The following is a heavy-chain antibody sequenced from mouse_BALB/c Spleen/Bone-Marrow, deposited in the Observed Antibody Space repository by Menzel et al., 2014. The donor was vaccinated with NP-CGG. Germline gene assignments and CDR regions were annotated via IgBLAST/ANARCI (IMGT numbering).Heavy chain of an antibody. CDR2: IDPANGNT. Sequence: VQLKHSGAELVKPGASVKLSCAASGFNIKDTYMHWVKQRPEQGLEWIGRIDPANGNTKYDPKFQGKATITADTSSNTAYLQLSSLTSEDTAAYYCARYRLGTYFDYWGQGTTLTVSS. D-gene: IGHD1-2*01. V-gene: IGHV14-3*02. J-gene: IGHJ2*01. CDR3: ARYRLGTYFDY. CDR1: GFNIKDTY.